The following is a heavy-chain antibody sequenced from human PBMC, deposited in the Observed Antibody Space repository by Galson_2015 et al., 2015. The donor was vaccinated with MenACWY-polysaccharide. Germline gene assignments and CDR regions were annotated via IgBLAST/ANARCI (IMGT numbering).Heavy chain of an antibody. CDR2: MNPNSGNT. J-gene: IGHJ5*02. D-gene: IGHD3-22*01. CDR3: ARGGKYYYDSSGYLNWFDP. CDR1: GYSFSSYD. Sequence: SVKVSCKASGYSFSSYDINWVRQTTGQGLEWMGWMNPNSGNTGYAQKFQGRVTMTRSTSISIAYMELSSLRSEDTAVYYCARGGKYYYDSSGYLNWFDPWGQGTLVTVSS. V-gene: IGHV1-8*01.